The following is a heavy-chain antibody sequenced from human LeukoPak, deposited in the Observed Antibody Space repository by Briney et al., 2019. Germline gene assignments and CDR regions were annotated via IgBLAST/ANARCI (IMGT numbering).Heavy chain of an antibody. V-gene: IGHV3-9*01. J-gene: IGHJ1*01. CDR1: GFTFDDYA. D-gene: IGHD2-2*01. CDR3: AKDSCSSTSCSPEH. Sequence: HSGGSLRLSCAASGFTFDDYAMHWVRQAPGKGLEWVSGISWNSGSIGYADSVKGRFTISRDNAKNSLYLQMNSLRAEDTALYYCAKDSCSSTSCSPEHWGQGTLATVSS. CDR2: ISWNSGSI.